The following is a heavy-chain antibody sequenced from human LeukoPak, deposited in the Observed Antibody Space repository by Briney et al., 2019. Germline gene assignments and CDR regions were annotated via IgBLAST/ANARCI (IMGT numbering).Heavy chain of an antibody. D-gene: IGHD3-10*01. CDR1: GFTVRNNY. J-gene: IGHJ4*02. CDR2: IYSGGST. V-gene: IGHV3-66*01. Sequence: GGSLRLSCAASGFTVRNNYMSWVRQAPGKGLEWVSVIYSGGSTYYADSVKGRFTISRDNSKNTLYLQMNSLRAEDTAVYFCATGERVVRGDGVDYWGQGTLVTVSS. CDR3: ATGERVVRGDGVDY.